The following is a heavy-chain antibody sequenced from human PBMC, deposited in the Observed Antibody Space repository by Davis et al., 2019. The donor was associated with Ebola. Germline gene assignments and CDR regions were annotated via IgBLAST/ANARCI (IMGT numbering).Heavy chain of an antibody. CDR3: ARERSPDTTMVYYFDL. V-gene: IGHV3-72*01. D-gene: IGHD5-18*01. Sequence: PGGSLRLSCAASGLNFSSYWMNWVRQGPGKGLEWVGRSRNKANSYTTEYAASVRGRFSISRDDSEGSLYLQLKSLKTEDTAMYYCARERSPDTTMVYYFDLWGQGTLVTVSS. CDR1: GLNFSSYW. J-gene: IGHJ4*02. CDR2: SRNKANSYTT.